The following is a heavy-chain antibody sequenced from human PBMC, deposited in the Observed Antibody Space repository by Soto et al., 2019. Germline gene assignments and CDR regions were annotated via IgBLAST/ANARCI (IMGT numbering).Heavy chain of an antibody. CDR2: ICYIGST. V-gene: IGHV4-31*03. Sequence: QVQLQESGPGLVKPSQTLSLTCTVSGGSISSGGYYWSWICPHPGKGLEWIGYICYIGSTYYNPSRKSRATKSVDASKNQLSRKLSSLTAAGPGVYYCAAASRYECFWYFDLWVRGTLLTVSS. D-gene: IGHD5-12*01. J-gene: IGHJ2*01. CDR3: AAASRYECFWYFDL. CDR1: GGSISSGGYY.